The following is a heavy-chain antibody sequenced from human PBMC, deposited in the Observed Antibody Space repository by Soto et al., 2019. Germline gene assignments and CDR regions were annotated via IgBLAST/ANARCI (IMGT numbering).Heavy chain of an antibody. CDR2: ISFAGTNE. CDR3: ARAFYSDYVRFYFDH. D-gene: IGHD4-17*01. J-gene: IGHJ4*02. V-gene: IGHV3-30-3*01. Sequence: QVQLVESGGGVVQPGRSLRLSCAASQFSFGAYAMHWVRQAPGKGLEWVALISFAGTNEYYADSVKGRFTISRDNSKNTLYLQMNSLRSEDTAVYYCARAFYSDYVRFYFDHWGQGTLVTVSS. CDR1: QFSFGAYA.